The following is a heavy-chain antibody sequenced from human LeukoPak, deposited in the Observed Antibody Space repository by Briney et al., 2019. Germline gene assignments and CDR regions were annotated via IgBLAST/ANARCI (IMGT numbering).Heavy chain of an antibody. Sequence: GGSLRLSCAASGFTFNSYGMSWVRQAPGKGLEWVSGISGSGGSTYYADSVKGRFTISRDNSKNTLYLQMNSLRAEDTAAYYCAKAGSIRFDYWGQGTLVTVSS. J-gene: IGHJ4*02. CDR2: ISGSGGST. CDR1: GFTFNSYG. V-gene: IGHV3-23*01. CDR3: AKAGSIRFDY. D-gene: IGHD1-26*01.